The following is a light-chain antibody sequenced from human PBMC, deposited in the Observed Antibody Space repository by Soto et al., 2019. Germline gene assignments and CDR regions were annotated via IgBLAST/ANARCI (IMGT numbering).Light chain of an antibody. Sequence: QSVLTQPASVSGSPGQSIAISCTGTSSDVVTYKYVSWYQQRPGKAPKLMIYEVSIRPSGVSDRFSGSKSGNTASLTISGLRPEDEAYYYCCSYAGSTTRVVFGGGTKLTVL. CDR1: SSDVVTYKY. CDR2: EVS. J-gene: IGLJ2*01. CDR3: CSYAGSTTRVV. V-gene: IGLV2-14*01.